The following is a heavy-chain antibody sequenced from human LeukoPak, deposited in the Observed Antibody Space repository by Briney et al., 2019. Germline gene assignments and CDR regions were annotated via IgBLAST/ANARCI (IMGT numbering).Heavy chain of an antibody. CDR2: IYSGGST. D-gene: IGHD4-11*01. J-gene: IGHJ6*02. V-gene: IGHV3-66*01. Sequence: GGSLRLSCAASGFTVSSNYMSWVRPAPGKGLEWVSVIYSGGSTYYADSVKGRFTISRDNSKNTLYLQMNSLRAEDTAVYYCAREEYGNRQYGMDVWGQGTTVTVSS. CDR3: AREEYGNRQYGMDV. CDR1: GFTVSSNY.